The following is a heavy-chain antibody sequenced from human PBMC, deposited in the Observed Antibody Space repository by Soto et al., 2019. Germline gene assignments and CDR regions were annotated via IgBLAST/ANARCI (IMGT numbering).Heavy chain of an antibody. CDR1: GFTFSSYS. CDR2: ISSSSSTI. Sequence: GGSLRLSCAASGFTFSSYSMNWVRQAPGKGLEWVSSISSSSSTIYYADSVKGRFTISRDNAKNSLYLQMNSLRTEDTAVYYCARTTGSDAFDIWGQGTMVTVSS. V-gene: IGHV3-48*04. J-gene: IGHJ3*02. D-gene: IGHD1-1*01. CDR3: ARTTGSDAFDI.